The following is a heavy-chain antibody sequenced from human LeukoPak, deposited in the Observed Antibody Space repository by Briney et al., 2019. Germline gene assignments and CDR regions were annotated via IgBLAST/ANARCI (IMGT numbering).Heavy chain of an antibody. D-gene: IGHD3-22*01. CDR3: VRLRRNSDTSGYYYYYDF. CDR2: ISVRSNYI. CDR1: GYTFSSFS. Sequence: PGGSLRLSCVASGYTFSSFSINWVRQAPGMGLEWVSSISVRSNYIYYADSVRGRFSISRDDARDSLFLQMNSLRAEDTAVYYCVRLRRNSDTSGYYYYYDFWGQGTLVTVSS. V-gene: IGHV3-21*01. J-gene: IGHJ4*02.